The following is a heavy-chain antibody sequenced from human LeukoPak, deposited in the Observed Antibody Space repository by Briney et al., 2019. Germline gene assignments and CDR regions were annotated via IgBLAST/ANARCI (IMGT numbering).Heavy chain of an antibody. CDR3: ARDYVGGGTCD. Sequence: GGPLRLSCAASGFTVSSNYMSWVRQAPGKGLEWVSIIYSGGNTYYADSVKGRFSISRDNSKNTLFLQMNTLRAEDTAVYYCARDYVGGGTCDWGQGTLVTVSS. J-gene: IGHJ4*02. V-gene: IGHV3-53*01. CDR1: GFTVSSNY. CDR2: IYSGGNT. D-gene: IGHD2-15*01.